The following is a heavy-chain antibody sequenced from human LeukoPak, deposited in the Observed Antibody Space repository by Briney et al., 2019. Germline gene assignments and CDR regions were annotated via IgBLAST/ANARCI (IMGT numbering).Heavy chain of an antibody. CDR3: ASWGEGALDN. CDR1: GFTFSSYW. CDR2: ISTSTTTI. V-gene: IGHV3-48*01. J-gene: IGHJ4*02. Sequence: GGSLRLSCAASGFTFSSYWMSWVRQAPGKGLEWISYISTSTTTIYYANSVKGRFTISRDNAKKSLYLQMNSLRVEDTGVYYCASWGEGALDNWGQGTLVTVSS. D-gene: IGHD1-26*01.